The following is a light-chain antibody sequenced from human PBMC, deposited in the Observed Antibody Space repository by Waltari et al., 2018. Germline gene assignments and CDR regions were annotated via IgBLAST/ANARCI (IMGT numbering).Light chain of an antibody. Sequence: EIVMTQSPATLSVSPGERGTLPCRASQSVTSRLAWYQHKPGQAPRLLSYGASTRATGIPDRFSGSGSGTEFTLTISSMESEDFAVYYCQHYYNWPGTFGQGTKLEIK. J-gene: IGKJ2*01. CDR2: GAS. CDR1: QSVTSR. CDR3: QHYYNWPGT. V-gene: IGKV3-15*01.